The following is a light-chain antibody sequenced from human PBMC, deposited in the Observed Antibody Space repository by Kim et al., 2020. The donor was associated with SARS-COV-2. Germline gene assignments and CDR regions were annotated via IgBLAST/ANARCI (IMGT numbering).Light chain of an antibody. V-gene: IGKV3-11*01. CDR1: QSVSSY. CDR3: QQRNNWPPIT. CDR2: DAS. Sequence: EIVLTQSPATLSLSPGERATLSCRASQSVSSYFSWYQQKPGQAPRRLIYDASNRATGIPARFSGSGSGTDFTLTISSLEPEDFAVYYCQQRNNWPPITFGQGTRLEIK. J-gene: IGKJ5*01.